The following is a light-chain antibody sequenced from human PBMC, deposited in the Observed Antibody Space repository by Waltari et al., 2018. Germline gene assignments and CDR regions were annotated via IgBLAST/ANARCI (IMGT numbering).Light chain of an antibody. CDR3: SSYTTSTAPGV. CDR2: EVS. V-gene: IGLV2-14*01. Sequence: QSALTQPASVSGSPGQSITISCTGTSSDVGAYNFLSWYQQHPGKAPHLIIYEVSERPPGVSNRFSGSKSDNTASLTISGLQAEDEADYYCSSYTTSTAPGVFGAGTKVTVL. J-gene: IGLJ1*01. CDR1: SSDVGAYNF.